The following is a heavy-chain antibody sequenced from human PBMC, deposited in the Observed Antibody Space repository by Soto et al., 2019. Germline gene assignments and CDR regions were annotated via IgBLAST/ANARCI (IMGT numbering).Heavy chain of an antibody. CDR2: IDPSDSYT. V-gene: IGHV5-10-1*01. CDR3: ATRYGDVGWFDP. D-gene: IGHD4-17*01. CDR1: GYSFTSYW. J-gene: IGHJ5*02. Sequence: GESLKISCKGSGYSFTSYWISWVRQMPGKGLEWMGRIDPSDSYTNYSPSFQGHVTLSADKSISTAYLQWSSLKASDTAMYYCATRYGDVGWFDPWGQGTLVTVSS.